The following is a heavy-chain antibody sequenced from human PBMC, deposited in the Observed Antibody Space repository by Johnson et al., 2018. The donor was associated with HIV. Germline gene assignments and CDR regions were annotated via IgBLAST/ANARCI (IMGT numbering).Heavy chain of an antibody. J-gene: IGHJ3*02. CDR2: IKSKTDGGTT. V-gene: IGHV3-15*01. CDR3: AREFSVTPEAFEI. D-gene: IGHD1-14*01. CDR1: GFTFSNAW. Sequence: QLVESGGGLVQPGGSLRLSCAASGFTFSNAWMSWVRQAPGKGLEWVGRIKSKTDGGTTDYAAPVKGRFTISRDESKNTLYLQMNSLRAEDTAVYYCAREFSVTPEAFEIWGQGTMVTVSS.